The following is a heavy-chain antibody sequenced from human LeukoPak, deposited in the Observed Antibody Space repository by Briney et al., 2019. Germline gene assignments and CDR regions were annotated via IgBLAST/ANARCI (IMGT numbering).Heavy chain of an antibody. CDR3: ARELNPYSGSYYLGY. D-gene: IGHD1-26*01. Sequence: SETLSLTCTVSGGSISSHYWSWIRQPPGKGLEWIGYIYYSGSTNYNPSLKSRVTISVDTSKNQFSLKLSSATAADTAVYYCARELNPYSGSYYLGYWGQGTLVTVSS. CDR1: GGSISSHY. CDR2: IYYSGST. V-gene: IGHV4-59*11. J-gene: IGHJ4*02.